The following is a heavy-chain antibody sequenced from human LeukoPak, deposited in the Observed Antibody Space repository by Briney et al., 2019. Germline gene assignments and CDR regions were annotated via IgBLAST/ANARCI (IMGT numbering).Heavy chain of an antibody. J-gene: IGHJ4*02. CDR2: IYTSGST. CDR1: GGSISSYY. Sequence: PSETLSLTCTVSGGSISSYYWSWIRQPAGKGLEWIGRIYTSGSTNYNPSLKSRVTMSVDTSKNQFSLKLSSGTAADTAVYYCARVGWELLSFDYWDQGTLVTVSS. V-gene: IGHV4-4*07. D-gene: IGHD1-26*01. CDR3: ARVGWELLSFDY.